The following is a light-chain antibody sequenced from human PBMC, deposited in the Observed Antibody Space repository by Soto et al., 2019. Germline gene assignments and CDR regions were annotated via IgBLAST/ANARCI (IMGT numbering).Light chain of an antibody. CDR1: QSISGW. V-gene: IGKV1-5*03. J-gene: IGKJ4*01. Sequence: DIQMTQSPSTLSASVGDRVTITRRASQSISGWLAWYQQRPGKAPNLLIYKASNLQSGVPSRFIGSGSGTEFTLTISSLQPDDFATYYCQQYSSWPLTFGGGTKVEIK. CDR2: KAS. CDR3: QQYSSWPLT.